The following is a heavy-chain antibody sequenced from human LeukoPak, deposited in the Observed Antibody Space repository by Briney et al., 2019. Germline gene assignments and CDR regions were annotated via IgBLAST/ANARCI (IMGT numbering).Heavy chain of an antibody. CDR1: GFTFSSHW. D-gene: IGHD5-18*01. CDR2: INSDGSSI. V-gene: IGHV3-74*01. CDR3: ARDAVDTANAV. J-gene: IGHJ6*02. Sequence: GGSLRLSCAASGFTFSSHWMHWVRQAPGKGLVWVSRINSDGSSISYADSVKGRFTISRDNAKNTLYLQMNSLRAEDTAVYYCARDAVDTANAVWGQGTTVTVSS.